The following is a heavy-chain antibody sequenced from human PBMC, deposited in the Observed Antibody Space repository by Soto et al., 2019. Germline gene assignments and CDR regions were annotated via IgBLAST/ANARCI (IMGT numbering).Heavy chain of an antibody. CDR2: ISYDGSNK. D-gene: IGHD3-3*01. CDR3: AKDLYYDFWSGYYYYYGMDV. CDR1: GFTFSSYG. V-gene: IGHV3-30*18. Sequence: GGSLRLSCAASGFTFSSYGMHWVRQAPGKGLEWVAVISYDGSNKYYADSVKGRFTISRDNSKNTLYLQMNSLRAEDTAVYYCAKDLYYDFWSGYYYYYGMDVWGRGTTVTVSS. J-gene: IGHJ6*02.